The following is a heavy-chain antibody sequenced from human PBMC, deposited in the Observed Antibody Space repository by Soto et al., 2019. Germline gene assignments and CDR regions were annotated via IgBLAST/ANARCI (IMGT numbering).Heavy chain of an antibody. CDR1: GFTFSSYA. V-gene: IGHV3-23*01. Sequence: GGSLRLSCAASGFTFSSYAMSWVRQAPGKGLEWVSAISGSGGSTYYADSVKGRFTISRDNSKNTLYLQMNSLRAEDTAVYYCAKDMVNVDTAMVTLESIAGYFDYWGQGTLVTVSS. CDR3: AKDMVNVDTAMVTLESIAGYFDY. J-gene: IGHJ4*02. CDR2: ISGSGGST. D-gene: IGHD5-18*01.